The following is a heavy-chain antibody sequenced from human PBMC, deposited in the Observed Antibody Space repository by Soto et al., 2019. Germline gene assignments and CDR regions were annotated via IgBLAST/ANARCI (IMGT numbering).Heavy chain of an antibody. CDR1: VGSFSGYY. Sequence: SEPLSLRCTVYVGSFSGYYWSWVRQPPGKGLEWIGEIIHTGSTNYNPSLKSRVTISIDTSKKQFSLKLSSVTAADTAVYYCAPQVVPTATKKPWGQGTLVTVSS. J-gene: IGHJ4*02. CDR3: APQVVPTATKKP. D-gene: IGHD2-2*01. CDR2: IIHTGST. V-gene: IGHV4-34*12.